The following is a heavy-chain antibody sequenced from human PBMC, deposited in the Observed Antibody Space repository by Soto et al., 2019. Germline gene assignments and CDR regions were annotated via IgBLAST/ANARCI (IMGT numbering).Heavy chain of an antibody. J-gene: IGHJ4*02. CDR2: INHSGST. V-gene: IGHV4-34*01. D-gene: IGHD3-10*01. CDR3: ARDNYYGSGSYYADY. Sequence: SETLSLTCAVYGGSFSGYYWSWIRQPPGKGLEWIGEINHSGSTNYNPPLKSRVTISVDTSKNQFSLKLSSVTAADTAVYYCARDNYYGSGSYYADYWGQGTLVTVSS. CDR1: GGSFSGYY.